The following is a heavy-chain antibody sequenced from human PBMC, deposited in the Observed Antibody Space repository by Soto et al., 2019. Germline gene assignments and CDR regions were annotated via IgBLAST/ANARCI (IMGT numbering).Heavy chain of an antibody. CDR3: GKGVVVATTYLQH. D-gene: IGHD2-15*01. CDR1: GFTFSSYG. J-gene: IGHJ1*01. CDR2: ISYDGSDQ. Sequence: QVQLVESGGGVVHPGRSLRLSCAASGFTFSSYGMHWVLQAPGKGLEWVAVISYDGSDQYYADSVKGRFTISRDNSHNPLHLQMVTLRAQDMDVHYCGKGVVVATTYLQHWGQGNLVNVS. V-gene: IGHV3-30*18.